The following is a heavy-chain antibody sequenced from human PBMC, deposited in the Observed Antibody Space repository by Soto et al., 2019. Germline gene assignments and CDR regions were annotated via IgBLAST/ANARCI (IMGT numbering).Heavy chain of an antibody. CDR2: TYYRSKWYN. CDR3: AREGSTMVRGVIINWFDP. J-gene: IGHJ5*02. V-gene: IGHV6-1*01. D-gene: IGHD3-10*01. CDR1: GDSVSSNSAA. Sequence: SQTLSLTCAISGDSVSSNSAAWNWIRQSPSRGLEWLGRTYYRSKWYNDYAVSVKSRITINPDTSKNQFSLQLNSVTPEDTAVYYCAREGSTMVRGVIINWFDPWGQGTLVTVSS.